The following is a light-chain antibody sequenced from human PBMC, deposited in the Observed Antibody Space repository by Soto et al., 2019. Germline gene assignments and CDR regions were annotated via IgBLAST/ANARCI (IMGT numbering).Light chain of an antibody. CDR2: GAS. V-gene: IGKV3-20*01. Sequence: EIVLTQSPGTLSSSLGERATLSCRASQSVGSNSLAWYQQKPGQAPRLLIYGASNRATGIPDRFSGSGSGTEFTLTINRLEAEDFAVYYCQQYGNTTLFSFGPGTKVDIK. CDR3: QQYGNTTLFS. J-gene: IGKJ3*01. CDR1: QSVGSNS.